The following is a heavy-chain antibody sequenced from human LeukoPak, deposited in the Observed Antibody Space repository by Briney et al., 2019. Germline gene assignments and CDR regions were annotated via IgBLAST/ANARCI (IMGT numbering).Heavy chain of an antibody. V-gene: IGHV3-43*02. J-gene: IGHJ6*02. Sequence: GGSLRLSCAASGFTFHDYAMHWVRQSPGKSLEWVSLISGDGGSTYYPDSVKGRFAISRDNSKNSLYLQMNSLRTEDTALYYCAKGFSVLASNHNYYYYGMDVWGQGTTVTVSS. CDR1: GFTFHDYA. CDR2: ISGDGGST. CDR3: AKGFSVLASNHNYYYYGMDV. D-gene: IGHD1-14*01.